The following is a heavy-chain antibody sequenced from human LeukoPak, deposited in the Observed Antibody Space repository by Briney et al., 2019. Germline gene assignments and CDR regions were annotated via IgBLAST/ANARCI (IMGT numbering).Heavy chain of an antibody. CDR3: ARLRWGDYYYGMDV. Sequence: GGSLRLSCAASGFTVSSNYMSGVRQAPGKGLEWVSVIYSGGSTYYADSVKGRFTISRHNSKNTLYLQMNSLRAEDTAVYYCARLRWGDYYYGMDVWGQGTSVTVS. CDR1: GFTVSSNY. CDR2: IYSGGST. D-gene: IGHD3-16*01. V-gene: IGHV3-53*04. J-gene: IGHJ6*02.